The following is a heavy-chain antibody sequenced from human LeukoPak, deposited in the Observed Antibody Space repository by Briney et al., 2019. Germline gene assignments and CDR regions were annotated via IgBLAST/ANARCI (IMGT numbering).Heavy chain of an antibody. J-gene: IGHJ6*02. D-gene: IGHD3-3*01. Sequence: ASVKVSCKASGYSFTTYRIHWVRQAPGQGLEWMGRINPNSGGTNYAQKFQGRVTMTRDTSISTAYMELSRLRSDDTAVYYCARAFFLSRAYYDFWSASPHYYGMDVWGQGTTVTVSS. CDR2: INPNSGGT. CDR3: ARAFFLSRAYYDFWSASPHYYGMDV. V-gene: IGHV1-2*06. CDR1: GYSFTTYR.